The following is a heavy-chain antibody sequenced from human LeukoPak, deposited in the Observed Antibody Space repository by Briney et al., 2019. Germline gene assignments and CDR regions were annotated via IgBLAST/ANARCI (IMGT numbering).Heavy chain of an antibody. J-gene: IGHJ6*02. CDR1: GFTFSSCA. CDR3: ARAPGDGMDV. V-gene: IGHV3-23*01. Sequence: GGSLRLSCAASGFTFSSCAMSWVRQAPGKGLEWVSTIIDSGNSIYYADSVEGRFTISRDNSKDTLYLQMNSLRAEDTAVYYCARAPGDGMDVWGQGTTVTVSS. CDR2: IIDSGNSI. D-gene: IGHD3-10*01.